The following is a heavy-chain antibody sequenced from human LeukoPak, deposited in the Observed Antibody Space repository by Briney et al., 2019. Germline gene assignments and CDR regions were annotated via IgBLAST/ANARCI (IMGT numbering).Heavy chain of an antibody. V-gene: IGHV3-64*01. Sequence: GGSLRLSCAASGFTFSDYVMHWVRQAPGRGLGYVAAISSAGDFAYYANSVRGRFTISRDNSMNTLFLHMGSLRTEDMAVYYCARWPGDTFDVWGQGTMVTVS. J-gene: IGHJ3*01. CDR2: ISSAGDFA. CDR3: ARWPGDTFDV. CDR1: GFTFSDYV.